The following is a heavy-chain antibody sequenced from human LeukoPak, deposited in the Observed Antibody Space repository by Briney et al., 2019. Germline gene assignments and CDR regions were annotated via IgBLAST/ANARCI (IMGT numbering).Heavy chain of an antibody. J-gene: IGHJ4*02. V-gene: IGHV3-23*01. CDR2: LSYSGGRT. CDR3: ARGTGYTYAFTGRERTKSRLDY. D-gene: IGHD5-18*01. Sequence: PGGSLRLSCAAAGFTFSSYGMSWVRQAPGKGLEWVSGLSYSGGRTYYADSVKGRFTISRDNSKNTLYLQMNSLRAEDTAVYYCARGTGYTYAFTGRERTKSRLDYWGQGTLVTVSS. CDR1: GFTFSSYG.